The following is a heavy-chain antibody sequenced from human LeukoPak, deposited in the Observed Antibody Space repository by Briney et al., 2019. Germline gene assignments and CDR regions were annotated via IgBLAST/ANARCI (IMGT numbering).Heavy chain of an antibody. V-gene: IGHV1-69*13. CDR1: GCTFSSYA. D-gene: IGHD3-10*01. J-gene: IGHJ4*02. CDR2: SIPIFGTA. Sequence: GASVKVSCKASGCTFSSYAISWVRQAPGQGLDWMGGSIPIFGTANYAQKFQGRVTITADESTSTAYMELSSLRSEDTAVYYCASITMVRGDPGRHYWGQGTLVTVSS. CDR3: ASITMVRGDPGRHY.